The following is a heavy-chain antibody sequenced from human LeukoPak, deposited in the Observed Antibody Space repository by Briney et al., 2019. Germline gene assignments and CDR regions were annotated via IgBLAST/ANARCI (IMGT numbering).Heavy chain of an antibody. V-gene: IGHV1-2*06. J-gene: IGHJ4*02. CDR2: IHPNNGGT. CDR1: GYTFTAYY. D-gene: IGHD3-22*01. CDR3: ARGGYYDSSGNY. Sequence: ASVKVSCKTSGYTFTAYYMHWVRQAPGRGLEWMGRIHPNNGGTDYAQKFQGRVTMTRDTSISTAYMELSSLRSDDTAVYYCARGGYYDSSGNYWGQGTLVTVSS.